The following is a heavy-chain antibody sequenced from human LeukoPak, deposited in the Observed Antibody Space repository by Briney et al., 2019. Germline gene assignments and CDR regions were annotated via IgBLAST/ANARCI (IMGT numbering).Heavy chain of an antibody. V-gene: IGHV1-8*01. Sequence: ASVKVSCKASGYTFTCYDINWVRQATGQGLEWMGWMNPNSGNTGYAQKFQGRVTMTRNTSISTAYMELSSLRSEDTAVYYCARGAAGSDAFDIWGQGTMVTVSS. CDR2: MNPNSGNT. D-gene: IGHD6-25*01. CDR3: ARGAAGSDAFDI. J-gene: IGHJ3*02. CDR1: GYTFTCYD.